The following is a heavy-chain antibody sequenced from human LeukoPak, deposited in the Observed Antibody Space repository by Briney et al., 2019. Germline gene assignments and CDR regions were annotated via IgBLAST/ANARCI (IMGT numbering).Heavy chain of an antibody. CDR2: IIPIFGTA. J-gene: IGHJ4*02. CDR3: ASEAMNIKHRITMIVVALDY. D-gene: IGHD3-22*01. Sequence: SVKVSCKASGGTFSSYAISWVRQAPGQGLEWMGRIIPIFGTANYAQEFQGRVTITTDESTSTAYMELSSLRSEDTAVYYCASEAMNIKHRITMIVVALDYWGQGTLVTVSS. V-gene: IGHV1-69*05. CDR1: GGTFSSYA.